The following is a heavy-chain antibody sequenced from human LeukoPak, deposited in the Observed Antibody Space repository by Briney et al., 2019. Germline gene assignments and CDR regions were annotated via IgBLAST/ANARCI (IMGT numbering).Heavy chain of an antibody. Sequence: SETLSLTSAVYGGSFSVYYWSWIRQPPWKGLEWIGEINHSGSTNYNPSLKSRVTISVDTSKNQFSLKLSSVTAADTAVYYCARAAAGMVDYYFDYWGQGTLVTVSS. CDR2: INHSGST. CDR1: GGSFSVYY. D-gene: IGHD6-13*01. CDR3: ARAAAGMVDYYFDY. J-gene: IGHJ4*02. V-gene: IGHV4-34*01.